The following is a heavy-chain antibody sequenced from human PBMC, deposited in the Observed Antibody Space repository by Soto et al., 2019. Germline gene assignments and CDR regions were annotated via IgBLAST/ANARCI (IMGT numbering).Heavy chain of an antibody. CDR2: ISGSGGST. CDR3: AKGPREQLRGGYY. J-gene: IGHJ4*02. V-gene: IGHV3-23*01. D-gene: IGHD6-6*01. CDR1: GFTFSSYA. Sequence: EVQLLESGGGLVQPGGSLRLSCAASGFTFSSYAMSWVRQAPGKGLEWVSAISGSGGSTYYADSVKGRFTISRDNSKNTLYLQKNSLRGEDTAVYYCAKGPREQLRGGYYWGQGTLVTVSS.